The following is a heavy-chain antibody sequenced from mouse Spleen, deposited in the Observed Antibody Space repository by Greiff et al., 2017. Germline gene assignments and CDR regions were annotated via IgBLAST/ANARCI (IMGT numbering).Heavy chain of an antibody. J-gene: IGHJ1*01. CDR1: GYSFTDYN. Sequence: VQLKQSGPELVKPGASVKISCKASGYSFTDYNMNWVKQSNGKSLEWIGVINPNYGTTSYNQKFKGKATLTVDQSSSTAYMQLNSLTSEDSAVYYCARAHITTVVAPGRYFDVWGAGTTVTVSS. D-gene: IGHD1-1*01. V-gene: IGHV1-39*01. CDR3: ARAHITTVVAPGRYFDV. CDR2: INPNYGTT.